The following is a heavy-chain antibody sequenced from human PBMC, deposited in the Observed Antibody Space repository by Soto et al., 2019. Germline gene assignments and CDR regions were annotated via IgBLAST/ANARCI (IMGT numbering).Heavy chain of an antibody. V-gene: IGHV5-51*01. CDR3: ARQSPPRYYGSGSYQDYSSGMDV. CDR1: GYSFTRYW. Sequence: LQISCKRSGYSFTRYWIGWVRQMPGKGLEWMGFIYPGDSDTRYSPSFQGQVTISADKSISTAYLQWSSLKASDTAMYYCARQSPPRYYGSGSYQDYSSGMDVWGQGTTVTVSS. CDR2: IYPGDSDT. D-gene: IGHD3-10*01. J-gene: IGHJ6*02.